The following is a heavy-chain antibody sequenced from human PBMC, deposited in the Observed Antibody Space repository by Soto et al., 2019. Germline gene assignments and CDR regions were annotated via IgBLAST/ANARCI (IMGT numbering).Heavy chain of an antibody. CDR1: GYPLTELS. CDR3: ATEVSGDDYYSYGMDV. Sequence: SVKVSCTVSGYPLTELSMHWVRQAPGKGLEWMGGFDPEDGETIYEQKYQGRVTMTEDTSTAPAYMELSSLRSEDTAVYYCATEVSGDDYYSYGMDVWGQGTTVTVSS. V-gene: IGHV1-24*01. D-gene: IGHD3-10*01. CDR2: FDPEDGET. J-gene: IGHJ6*02.